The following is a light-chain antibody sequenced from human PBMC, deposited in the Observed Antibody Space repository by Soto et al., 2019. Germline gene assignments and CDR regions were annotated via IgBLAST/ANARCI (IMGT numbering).Light chain of an antibody. V-gene: IGLV2-14*01. CDR3: NSYTTLSNRV. CDR1: NSDIGGYIS. Sequence: QSALTQPASVSGSPGQSITISCTGSNSDIGGYISVSWYQQHPGKAPKLIIYEVIHRPSGVSNRFSGFKSGNTASLTISGLQAEDEADYYCNSYTTLSNRVFGTGTKVTVL. CDR2: EVI. J-gene: IGLJ1*01.